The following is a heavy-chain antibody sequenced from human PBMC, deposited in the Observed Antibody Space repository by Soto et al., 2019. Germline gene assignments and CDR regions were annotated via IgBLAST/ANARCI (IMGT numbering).Heavy chain of an antibody. Sequence: ASVKVSFKASGYTFTGYYMHWVRQAPGQGLEWMGWINPNSGGTNYAQKFQGRVTMTRDTSISTAYMELSRLRSDDTAVYYCARDHQRNNLLLKGFDPWGQGTLVTVSS. V-gene: IGHV1-2*02. D-gene: IGHD3-10*01. CDR3: ARDHQRNNLLLKGFDP. J-gene: IGHJ5*02. CDR2: INPNSGGT. CDR1: GYTFTGYY.